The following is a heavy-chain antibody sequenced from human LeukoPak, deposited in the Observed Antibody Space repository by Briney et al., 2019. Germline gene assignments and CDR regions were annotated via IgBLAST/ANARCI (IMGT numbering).Heavy chain of an antibody. V-gene: IGHV3-21*01. CDR1: GFTFSSYS. CDR2: ISSSSSYI. J-gene: IGHJ4*02. CDR3: AKDPSVVVINYFDY. D-gene: IGHD3-22*01. Sequence: SGGSLRLSCAASGFTFSSYSMNWVRQALGKGLEWVSSISSSSSYIYYADSVKGRFTISRDNAKNSLYLQMNSLRAEDTAVYYCAKDPSVVVINYFDYWGQGTLVTVSS.